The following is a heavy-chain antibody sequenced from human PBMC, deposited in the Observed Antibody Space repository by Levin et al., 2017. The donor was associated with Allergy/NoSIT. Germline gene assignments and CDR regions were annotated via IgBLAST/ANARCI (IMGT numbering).Heavy chain of an antibody. Sequence: GGSLRLSCAASGFTFSAYAMKWIRQAPGKGLEWVSMISDSGATTRYADSLKGRFTISRDDSKNMVFLQMNSLRAEDTAIYYCATHWGKVRGGDSWGQGTLVTVSS. CDR1: GFTFSAYA. J-gene: IGHJ5*01. CDR2: ISDSGATT. CDR3: ATHWGKVRGGDS. D-gene: IGHD3-10*01. V-gene: IGHV3-23*01.